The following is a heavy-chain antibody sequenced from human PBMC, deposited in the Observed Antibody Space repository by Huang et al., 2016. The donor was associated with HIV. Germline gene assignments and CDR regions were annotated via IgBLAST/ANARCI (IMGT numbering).Heavy chain of an antibody. CDR1: GSTFSRYS. J-gene: IGHJ4*02. CDR3: STGSGSYLDF. CDR2: IRFDASHT. Sequence: QVVLVESGGGVVRPGGSLRLSCELSGSTFSRYSMNWVRQAPGKGLEGLAFIRFDASHTYYTDSVKGRFTISRDNSRSTVSLQMDVLTDEDTAIYYCSTGSGSYLDFWGQGTLVTVSS. V-gene: IGHV3-30*02. D-gene: IGHD1-26*01.